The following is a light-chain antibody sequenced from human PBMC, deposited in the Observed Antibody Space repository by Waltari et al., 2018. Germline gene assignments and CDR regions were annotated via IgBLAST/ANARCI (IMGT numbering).Light chain of an antibody. Sequence: QLALTQSPSASASLGASVTLTCTLDSGHITNVVPSHQQHPERGPRYLMKINSDGSHSKGDEIPDRFSGSSSGAERYLTISSVQSDDEADYYCQTGGHGTWVFGGGTKLTVL. CDR1: SGHITNV. CDR3: QTGGHGTWV. V-gene: IGLV4-69*01. J-gene: IGLJ3*02. CDR2: INSDGSH.